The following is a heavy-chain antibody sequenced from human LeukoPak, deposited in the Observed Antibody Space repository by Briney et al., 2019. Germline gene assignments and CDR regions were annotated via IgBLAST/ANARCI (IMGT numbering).Heavy chain of an antibody. CDR3: ARAISGGSPITASDY. D-gene: IGHD2-15*01. J-gene: IGHJ4*02. CDR1: GYSFTAYS. Sequence: ASVKVSCKASGYSFTAYSIVWVRQAPGQGLEWMGWIHPHSGGTAYGKTFQGRVTMTSDTSISTAYMELSRLRSDDTAVYYCARAISGGSPITASDYWGQGTLVTVSS. CDR2: IHPHSGGT. V-gene: IGHV1-2*02.